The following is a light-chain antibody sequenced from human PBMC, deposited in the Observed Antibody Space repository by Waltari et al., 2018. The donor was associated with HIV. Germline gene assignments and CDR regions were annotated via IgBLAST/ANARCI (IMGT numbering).Light chain of an antibody. CDR3: AAWDDSLKGGA. Sequence: QSVLAQPPSASATHGQRVTIPCSGSTSNIGGNTVSWYQQLPGTAPKLLIYSNNERPSGVPDRLSGSTSGTSASLVISGLQSEDEADYYCAAWDDSLKGGAFGTGTKVTVL. CDR1: TSNIGGNT. J-gene: IGLJ1*01. CDR2: SNN. V-gene: IGLV1-44*01.